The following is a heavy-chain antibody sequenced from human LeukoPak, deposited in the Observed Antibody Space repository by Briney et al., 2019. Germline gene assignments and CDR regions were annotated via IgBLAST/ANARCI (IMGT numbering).Heavy chain of an antibody. CDR1: GFNFSNYY. CDR3: AGSGSPDDY. D-gene: IGHD3-10*01. J-gene: IGHJ4*02. CDR2: ITPNAVNK. Sequence: GRSLRLSCVASGFNFSNYYMSWIRQAPGKGLEWISYITPNAVNKYYVDSVRGRFTISRDNAKNSLFLQMNSLRGEDTAVYYCAGSGSPDDYWGQGTLVTVSS. V-gene: IGHV3-11*01.